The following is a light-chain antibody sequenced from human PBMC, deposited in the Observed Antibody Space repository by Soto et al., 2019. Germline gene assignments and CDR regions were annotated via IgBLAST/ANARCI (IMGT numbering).Light chain of an antibody. CDR2: GAS. J-gene: IGKJ1*01. CDR1: QSVGSN. CDR3: PEYNNWPPDRT. V-gene: IGKV3-15*01. Sequence: EIVMTQSPATLSVSPGERATLSCRASQSVGSNLAWYQQKPGQAPRLLIYGASTRATGIPARFSGSGSGTEFTPNINRLPAEDFGIYFRPEYNNWPPDRTFGQGTKVEIK.